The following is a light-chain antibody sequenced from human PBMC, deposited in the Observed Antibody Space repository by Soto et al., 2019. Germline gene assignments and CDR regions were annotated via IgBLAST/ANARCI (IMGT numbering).Light chain of an antibody. Sequence: EIVLTQSTGTLSLSPGEKTTLSCRASQSGSSSYLAWYQQKPGQAPRVLIYGASSRATGIPDRFSGSGSGTDFTLTISRVEPEDFAVYYCQQYGNSRWTFGQGTKVDI. CDR3: QQYGNSRWT. CDR1: QSGSSSY. CDR2: GAS. J-gene: IGKJ1*01. V-gene: IGKV3-20*01.